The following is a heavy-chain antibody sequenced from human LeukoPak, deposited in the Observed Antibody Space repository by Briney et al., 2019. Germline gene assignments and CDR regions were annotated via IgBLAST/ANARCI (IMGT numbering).Heavy chain of an antibody. CDR3: ARGGYSYGYV. V-gene: IGHV4-59*01. D-gene: IGHD5-18*01. CDR2: IYYSGST. CDR1: GVSISSYY. J-gene: IGHJ4*02. Sequence: SETLSLTCTVSGVSISSYYWSWIRQPPGKGLEWIGYIYYSGSTNYNPSLKSRVTISVDTSKNQFSLKLSSVTAADTAVYYCARGGYSYGYVWGQGTLVTVSS.